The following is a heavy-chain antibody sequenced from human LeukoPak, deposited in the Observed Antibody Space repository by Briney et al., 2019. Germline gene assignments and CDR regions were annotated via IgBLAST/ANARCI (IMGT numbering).Heavy chain of an antibody. CDR1: GGSISSYY. CDR3: ARVVVGATYYFDY. D-gene: IGHD1-26*01. V-gene: IGHV4-59*01. J-gene: IGHJ4*02. Sequence: PSETLSLTCTVSGGSISSYYWSWIRQPPGKGLEWIGYIYYSGSTNYNPSLKSRITISVDTSKNQFSLKLSSVTAADTAVYYCARVVVGATYYFDYWGQGTLVTVSS. CDR2: IYYSGST.